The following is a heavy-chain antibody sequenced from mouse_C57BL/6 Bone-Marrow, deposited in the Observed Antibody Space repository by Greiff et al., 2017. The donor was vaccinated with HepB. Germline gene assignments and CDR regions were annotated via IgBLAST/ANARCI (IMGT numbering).Heavy chain of an antibody. CDR3: ASKIATDWYFDV. J-gene: IGHJ1*03. CDR2: IYPRSGNT. Sequence: VQLQQSGAELARPGASVKLSCKASGYTFTSYGISWVKQRTGQGLEWIGEIYPRSGNTYYNEKFKGKATLTADKSSSTAYMELRSLTSEDSAVYFCASKIATDWYFDVWGTGTTVTVSS. CDR1: GYTFTSYG. V-gene: IGHV1-81*01. D-gene: IGHD1-1*01.